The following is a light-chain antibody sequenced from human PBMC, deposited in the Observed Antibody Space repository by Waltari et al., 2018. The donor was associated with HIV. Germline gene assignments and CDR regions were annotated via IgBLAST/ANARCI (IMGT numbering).Light chain of an antibody. CDR2: WAS. CDR1: QNLLKSSNKKNH. V-gene: IGKV4-1*01. CDR3: QQYYNLLPT. J-gene: IGKJ3*01. Sequence: DIVMTQSPDSLSVSLGERATTRCMSSQNLLKSSNKKNHLAWYQQRPRQPPKLLISWASTRESGVPDRFSGSGSGTDFTLTISSLQAEDVAVYYCQQYYNLLPTFGPGTKVDIK.